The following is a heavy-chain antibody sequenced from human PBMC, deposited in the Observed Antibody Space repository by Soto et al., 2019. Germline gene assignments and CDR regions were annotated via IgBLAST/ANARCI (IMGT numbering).Heavy chain of an antibody. CDR3: AKEVAGAAAAGPRYYGMDV. D-gene: IGHD6-13*01. V-gene: IGHV3-30*18. CDR1: GFTFSSYG. CDR2: RSYDGSNK. Sequence: QVQLVESGGGVVQPGRSLRLSCAASGFTFSSYGMHWVRQAPGKGLEWVAVRSYDGSNKYYADSVKGRFTISRDNSKNTLYLQMNSLRAEDTAVYYCAKEVAGAAAAGPRYYGMDVWGQGTTVTVSS. J-gene: IGHJ6*02.